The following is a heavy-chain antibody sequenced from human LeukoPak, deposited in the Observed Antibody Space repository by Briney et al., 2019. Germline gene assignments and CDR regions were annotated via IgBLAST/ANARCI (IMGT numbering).Heavy chain of an antibody. CDR1: GGSISSXY. CDR3: ARIAVAARRYFDY. CDR2: IYYSGST. V-gene: IGHV4-59*12. Sequence: SGGSISSXYXXXXRXPPGXGXXXXGYIYYSGSTNYNPSLQRRVTISVPTSKHQFSLKLSSVTAADTAVYYCARIAVAARRYFDYWGQGTLVTVSS. D-gene: IGHD6-19*01. J-gene: IGHJ4*02.